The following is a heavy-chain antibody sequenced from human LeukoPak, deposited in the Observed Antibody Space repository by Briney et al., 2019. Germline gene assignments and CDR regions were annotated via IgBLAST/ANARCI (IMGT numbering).Heavy chain of an antibody. V-gene: IGHV3-7*04. J-gene: IGHJ3*02. D-gene: IGHD3-22*01. CDR2: IKQDGSEK. CDR3: ARAPLYDKDAFDI. CDR1: GFTFSTYW. Sequence: PGGTLRLTCTASGFTFSTYWLSWIRQAPGKGLDWVANIKQDGSEKYYVDSVKGRFTISRDNAKNSLYLQMNSLRAEDTAVYYCARAPLYDKDAFDIWGQGTMVTVSS.